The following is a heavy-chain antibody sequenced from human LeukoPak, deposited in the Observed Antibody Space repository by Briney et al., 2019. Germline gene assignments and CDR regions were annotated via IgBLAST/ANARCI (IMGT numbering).Heavy chain of an antibody. CDR2: IYYSGST. D-gene: IGHD5-12*01. V-gene: IGHV4-59*01. CDR1: GDSISSYY. J-gene: IGHJ4*02. CDR3: ARGYSGYDFGY. Sequence: PSETLSLTCTVSGDSISSYYWSWIRQPPGKGLEWIGYIYYSGSTNYNPSLKSRVTISVDTSKNQFSLKLSSVTAADTAVYCCARGYSGYDFGYWGQGTLVTVSS.